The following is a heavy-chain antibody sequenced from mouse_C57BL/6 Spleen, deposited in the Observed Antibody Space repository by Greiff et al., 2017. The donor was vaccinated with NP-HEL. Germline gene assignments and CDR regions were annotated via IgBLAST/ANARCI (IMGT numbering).Heavy chain of an antibody. CDR2: IDPSDSYT. CDR1: GYTFTSYW. Sequence: QVQLQQPGAELVRPGTSVKLSCKASGYTFTSYWMHWVKQRPGQGLEWIGVIDPSDSYTNYNQKVKGRVTMTVDTSSSTLYMQLSSLTSEDTAVYYCARAEEFDDAIDYWGQGTTLTVSS. D-gene: IGHD2-3*01. CDR3: ARAEEFDDAIDY. J-gene: IGHJ2*01. V-gene: IGHV1-59*01.